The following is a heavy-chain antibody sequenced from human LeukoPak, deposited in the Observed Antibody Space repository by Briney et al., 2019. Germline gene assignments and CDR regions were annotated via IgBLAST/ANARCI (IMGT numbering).Heavy chain of an antibody. Sequence: AAVTVTLTCRTCGVHGKDENMGGVRQAQKKELEWISYIGISSGNTKYADSVRGRFTISAGNAKNSLYLQMNSLRVEDTAVYYCARDHNYAFDNWGQGTLVSVSS. CDR3: ARDHNYAFDN. CDR1: GVHGKDEN. CDR2: IGISSGNT. D-gene: IGHD1-1*01. V-gene: IGHV3-11*06. J-gene: IGHJ4*02.